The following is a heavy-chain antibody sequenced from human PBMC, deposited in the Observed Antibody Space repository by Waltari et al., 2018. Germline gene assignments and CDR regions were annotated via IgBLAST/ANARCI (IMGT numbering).Heavy chain of an antibody. V-gene: IGHV1-69-2*01. D-gene: IGHD3-10*01. CDR2: IDPEYGET. CDR3: APLPGGSGQTFDY. Sequence: EVQLVQSGAEVKKPGATVKISCKASGYTFIDYFMHWVQQAPGKGLEWVGRIDPEYGETVYADKFQGRVTITADTSTDTSYLELSSLRSDDTAVYYCAPLPGGSGQTFDYWGQGTLLTVSS. CDR1: GYTFIDYF. J-gene: IGHJ4*02.